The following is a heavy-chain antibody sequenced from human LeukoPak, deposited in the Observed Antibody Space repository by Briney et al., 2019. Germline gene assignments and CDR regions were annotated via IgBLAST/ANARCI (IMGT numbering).Heavy chain of an antibody. J-gene: IGHJ3*02. CDR1: GFTFSSYS. CDR3: ARVKTDYGDAFDI. CDR2: ISSSSSYI. D-gene: IGHD4-17*01. Sequence: GGSLRLSCAASGFTFSSYSMNWVRQAPGKGLEWVSSISSSSSYIYYADSVKGRFTISRDNAKNSLYLQMNSLRAEDTAGYYCARVKTDYGDAFDIWGQGTMVTVSS. V-gene: IGHV3-21*01.